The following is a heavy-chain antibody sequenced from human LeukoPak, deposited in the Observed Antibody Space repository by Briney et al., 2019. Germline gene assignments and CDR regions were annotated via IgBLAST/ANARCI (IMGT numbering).Heavy chain of an antibody. J-gene: IGHJ4*02. CDR1: GFTFSSYS. Sequence: PGGSLRLSCAASGFTFSSYSMNWVRQAPGKGLEWVSSISSSSSYIYYADSVKGRFTVSRDNFRNTVSLQMSSLRVEDTGIYYCAKAGIGADGAGFLCEYWGQGTLVTVSS. V-gene: IGHV3-21*04. CDR3: AKAGIGADGAGFLCEY. D-gene: IGHD1-1*01. CDR2: ISSSSSYI.